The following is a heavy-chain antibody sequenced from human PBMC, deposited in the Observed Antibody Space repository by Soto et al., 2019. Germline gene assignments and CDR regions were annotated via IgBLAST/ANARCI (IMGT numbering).Heavy chain of an antibody. V-gene: IGHV4-59*01. J-gene: IGHJ6*02. Sequence: SETLSLTCTVSGGSIGGDSWSWIRQSPGKGLDFIGYIYHSGSTSYNPPLKSRVTISMDTSKNQFSLRLSSVTAADTAVYYCARAGIVQVSYAMDVWGQGTTVTVSS. CDR3: ARAGIVQVSYAMDV. CDR2: IYHSGST. D-gene: IGHD2-8*01. CDR1: GGSIGGDS.